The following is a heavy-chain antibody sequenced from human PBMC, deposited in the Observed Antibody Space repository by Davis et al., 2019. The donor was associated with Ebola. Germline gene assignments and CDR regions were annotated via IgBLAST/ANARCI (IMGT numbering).Heavy chain of an antibody. CDR3: AKVIDSSAWYGYALDA. Sequence: GESLKISCAESGFTFSRSGMSWVRQAPGKGLEWVSSISGSGGIRYYADSVRGRLTISRDNSNKTLFLQMNSLRAEDTAVYYCAKVIDSSAWYGYALDAWGQGTTVSVSS. D-gene: IGHD6-19*01. CDR2: ISGSGGIR. J-gene: IGHJ6*02. CDR1: GFTFSRSG. V-gene: IGHV3-23*01.